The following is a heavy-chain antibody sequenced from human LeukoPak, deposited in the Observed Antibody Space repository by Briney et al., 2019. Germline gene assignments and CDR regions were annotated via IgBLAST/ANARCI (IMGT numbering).Heavy chain of an antibody. V-gene: IGHV1-2*02. D-gene: IGHD3-22*01. Sequence: ASVKVSCKASGYTFTGYYMHWVRQAPGQGLEWMGWINPNSGGTNYAQKFQGRVTMTRDTSISTAYMELSRLRSDDTAVYYCARSALYDSSGYYYGIDYWGQGTLVTVSS. CDR2: INPNSGGT. CDR1: GYTFTGYY. J-gene: IGHJ4*02. CDR3: ARSALYDSSGYYYGIDY.